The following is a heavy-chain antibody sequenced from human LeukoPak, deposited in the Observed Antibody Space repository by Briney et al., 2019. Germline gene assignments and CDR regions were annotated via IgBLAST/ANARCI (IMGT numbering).Heavy chain of an antibody. Sequence: PGGSLRLSCAVSGFTFNGYWMSWVRQAPGKGLEWVANINQDESEKYYVDSVKGRFAISRDNAKNSLSLQMYSLRVDDTAVYYCARRRGSSSLDYWGQGTLVTVSS. CDR1: GFTFNGYW. V-gene: IGHV3-7*01. J-gene: IGHJ4*02. CDR2: INQDESEK. CDR3: ARRRGSSSLDY. D-gene: IGHD6-13*01.